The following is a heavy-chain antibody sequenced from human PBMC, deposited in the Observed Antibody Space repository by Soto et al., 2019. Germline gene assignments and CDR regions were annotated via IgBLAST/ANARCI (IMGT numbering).Heavy chain of an antibody. CDR3: AKNYYFDS. J-gene: IGHJ4*02. CDR2: VGVTGGAVTGGAT. CDR1: GFSFSSYS. Sequence: GGSLILSCAASGFSFSSYSMSWVRQAPGKGLEWVSSVGVTGGAVTGGATYYADSVKGRFFISRDNSKNTLFLEMNGLRGEDTAIYYCAKNYYFDSWGQGTLVTVSS. V-gene: IGHV3-23*01.